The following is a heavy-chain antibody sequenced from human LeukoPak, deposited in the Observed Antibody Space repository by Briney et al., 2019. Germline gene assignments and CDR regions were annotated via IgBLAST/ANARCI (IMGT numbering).Heavy chain of an antibody. J-gene: IGHJ4*02. V-gene: IGHV3-7*01. CDR3: ARAPEYGTTDY. CDR1: GFTSSSFW. CDR2: IREDGTEK. Sequence: GGSLRLSCAASGFTSSSFWMSWVRQAPGKGLQWVANIREDGTEKYYVDSVKGRFTISRDNAKNSLYLQMNSLTAEDTAVYYCARAPEYGTTDYWGQGTLVTVSS. D-gene: IGHD1-7*01.